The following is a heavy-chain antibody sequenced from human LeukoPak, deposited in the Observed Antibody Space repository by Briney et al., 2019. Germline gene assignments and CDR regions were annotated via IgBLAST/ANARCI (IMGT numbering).Heavy chain of an antibody. J-gene: IGHJ5*02. D-gene: IGHD6-6*01. CDR2: IIPLFGTP. CDR1: GGTFSIYA. V-gene: IGHV1-69*13. Sequence: ASVKVSCKASGGTFSIYAINWVRQAPGQGLEWMGGIIPLFGTPNYAQKFQGRVTITADESTNTAYMELNSPRSEDTAVYYCARGTEEYSKSSGWFDPWGQGTLVIVSS. CDR3: ARGTEEYSKSSGWFDP.